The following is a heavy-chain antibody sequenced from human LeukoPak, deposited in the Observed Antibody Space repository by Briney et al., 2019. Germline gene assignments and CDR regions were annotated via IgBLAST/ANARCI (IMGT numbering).Heavy chain of an antibody. CDR3: ARGAAFCSGGSCSDS. J-gene: IGHJ4*02. Sequence: PSETLSLTCTVSGGSVNNGRYYWGWIRQPPGEGLDWIGYIHYSGSANYNPSLKSRVTISVDTSKNQFSLKLSSVTAADTAVYYCARGAAFCSGGSCSDSWGQGTLVTVSS. CDR2: IHYSGSA. CDR1: GGSVNNGRYY. D-gene: IGHD2-15*01. V-gene: IGHV4-61*01.